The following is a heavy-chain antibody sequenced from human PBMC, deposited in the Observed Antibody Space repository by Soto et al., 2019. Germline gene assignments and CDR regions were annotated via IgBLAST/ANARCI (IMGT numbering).Heavy chain of an antibody. J-gene: IGHJ1*01. CDR1: GGTFSSYA. Sequence: QVQLVQSGAEVKKPGSSVKVSCKASGGTFSSYAISWVRQAPGQGLEWMGGISPISGTANYAQKFQGRVTITADESTSTAYMELSSLRSEDTAVYYCALCIAVRPAPLGYFQHRGQGTLVTVSS. D-gene: IGHD6-6*01. V-gene: IGHV1-69*01. CDR2: ISPISGTA. CDR3: ALCIAVRPAPLGYFQH.